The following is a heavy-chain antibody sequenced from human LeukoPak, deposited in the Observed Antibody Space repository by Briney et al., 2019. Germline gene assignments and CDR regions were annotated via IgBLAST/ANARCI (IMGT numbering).Heavy chain of an antibody. D-gene: IGHD6-13*01. CDR1: GGSISSGSYY. Sequence: SQTLSLTCTVSGGSISSGSYYWSWIRQPAGKGLEWIGRIYTSGSTNYNPSLKSRVTISVDTSKNQFSLKLSSVTAADTAVYYCARDHSSSWYDRWGQGTLVTVSS. V-gene: IGHV4-61*02. CDR2: IYTSGST. J-gene: IGHJ5*02. CDR3: ARDHSSSWYDR.